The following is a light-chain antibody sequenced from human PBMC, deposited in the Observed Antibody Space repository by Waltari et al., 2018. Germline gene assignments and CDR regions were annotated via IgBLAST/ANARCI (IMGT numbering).Light chain of an antibody. CDR3: LQGTHGPYT. J-gene: IGKJ2*01. CDR2: RVS. Sequence: EDVMTQSPPSLAVTLGQPASISCKSSQSLVHSDGNTHLNWFQQRPGHAPRRLFSRVSLRVSGVPDRFSGSGSGTDFTLKFSRVEAEDYGFYYCLQGTHGPYTFGQGTRLDIK. CDR1: QSLVHSDGNTH. V-gene: IGKV2-30*02.